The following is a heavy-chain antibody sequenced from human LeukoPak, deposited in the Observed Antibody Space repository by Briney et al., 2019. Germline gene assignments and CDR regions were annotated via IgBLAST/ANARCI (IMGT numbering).Heavy chain of an antibody. J-gene: IGHJ5*02. CDR2: IYTSGRT. CDR3: AREVYYDSSGYAYGINWFDP. CDR1: GGSISSYY. D-gene: IGHD3-22*01. Sequence: SETLSLTCTVSGGSISSYYWSWIRQPAGKGPEWIGRIYTSGRTNYNPSLKSRGTMSVETSKKKFSLKQSSVTAADTAVYYCAREVYYDSSGYAYGINWFDPWGQGTLVTVSS. V-gene: IGHV4-4*07.